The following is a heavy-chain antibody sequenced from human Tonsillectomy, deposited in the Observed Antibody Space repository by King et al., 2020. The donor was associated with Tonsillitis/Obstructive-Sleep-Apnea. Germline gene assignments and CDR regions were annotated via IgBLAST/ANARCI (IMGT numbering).Heavy chain of an antibody. D-gene: IGHD6-6*01. V-gene: IGHV4-34*01. CDR3: ARVAARPYYYYYMDV. J-gene: IGHJ6*03. Sequence: VQLQQWGAGLLKPSETLSLTCAVYGGSFSGYYWSWIRQPPGKGLEWIGEINHSGSTNYNPSLKSRVTISVDTSKNQFSLKLSSVTAADTSVYYCARVAARPYYYYYMDVWGKGTTVTVSS. CDR2: INHSGST. CDR1: GGSFSGYY.